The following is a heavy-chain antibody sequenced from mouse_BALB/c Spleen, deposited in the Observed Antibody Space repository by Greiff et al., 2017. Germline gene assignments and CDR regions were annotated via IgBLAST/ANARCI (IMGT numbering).Heavy chain of an antibody. J-gene: IGHJ4*01. CDR1: GFSLTSYG. CDR2: IWAGGST. CDR3: AREAYYGNYDAMDY. Sequence: VQVVESGPGLVAPSQSLSITCTVSGFSLTSYGVHWVRQPPGKGLEWLGVIWAGGSTNYNSALMSRLSISKDNSKSQVFLKMNSLQTDDTAMYYCAREAYYGNYDAMDYWGQGTSVTVSS. V-gene: IGHV2-9*02. D-gene: IGHD2-10*01.